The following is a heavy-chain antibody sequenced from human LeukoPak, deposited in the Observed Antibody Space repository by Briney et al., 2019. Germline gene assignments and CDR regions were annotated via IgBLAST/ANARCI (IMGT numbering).Heavy chain of an antibody. D-gene: IGHD3-22*01. CDR3: ARDRYDSSGYSPAPDWFDP. V-gene: IGHV1-18*01. Sequence: ASVKVSCKASGDTFTSYGISWVRQAPGQGLEWMGWISAYNGNTNYAQKLQGRVTMTTDTSTSTAYMELRSLRSDDTAVYYCARDRYDSSGYSPAPDWFDPWGQGTLVTVSS. CDR2: ISAYNGNT. J-gene: IGHJ5*02. CDR1: GDTFTSYG.